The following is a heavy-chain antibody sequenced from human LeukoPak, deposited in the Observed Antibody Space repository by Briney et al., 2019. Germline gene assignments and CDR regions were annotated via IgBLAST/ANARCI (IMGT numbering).Heavy chain of an antibody. V-gene: IGHV4-61*02. J-gene: IGHJ4*02. CDR1: GASISRGSYY. Sequence: PSETLSLTCTVSGASISRGSYYWNCIRQPAGKGLEWIGRIFASGSTNYNPSLKSRVTISVDTSKNQFSLKLSSVTAADTAVYYCARGIAVFDYWGQGTLVTVSS. D-gene: IGHD6-19*01. CDR3: ARGIAVFDY. CDR2: IFASGST.